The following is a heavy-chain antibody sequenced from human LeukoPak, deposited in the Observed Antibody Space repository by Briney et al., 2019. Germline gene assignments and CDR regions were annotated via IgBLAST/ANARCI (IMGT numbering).Heavy chain of an antibody. Sequence: SETLSLTCTVSSGSISSYYWSWIRQPAGKGLEWIGRIYTSGSTNYNPSLKSRVTISVDKSKNQFSLKLSSVTAADTAVYYCARDWRSSWFDYYYYYMDVWGKGTTVTVSS. CDR3: ARDWRSSWFDYYYYYMDV. CDR1: SGSISSYY. V-gene: IGHV4-4*07. CDR2: IYTSGST. D-gene: IGHD6-13*01. J-gene: IGHJ6*03.